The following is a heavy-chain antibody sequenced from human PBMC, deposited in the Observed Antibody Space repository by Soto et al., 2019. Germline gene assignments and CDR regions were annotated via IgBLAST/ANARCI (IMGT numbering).Heavy chain of an antibody. CDR2: ISYDGSNK. V-gene: IGHV3-30*03. CDR3: ATTRTGDGYNYSLDY. CDR1: GFTFSSYG. Sequence: QVQLVESGGGVVQPGRSLRLSCAASGFTFSSYGMHWVLQAPGKGLEWVAVISYDGSNKYYADSVKGRFTISRDNSKNTLYLQMNSLRAEDTAVYYCATTRTGDGYNYSLDYWGQGTLVTVSS. D-gene: IGHD5-18*01. J-gene: IGHJ4*02.